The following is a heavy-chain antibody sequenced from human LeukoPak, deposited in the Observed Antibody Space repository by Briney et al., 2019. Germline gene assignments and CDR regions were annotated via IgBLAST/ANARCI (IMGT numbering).Heavy chain of an antibody. CDR1: GYTFTGYY. V-gene: IGHV1-2*06. CDR2: INPNSGGT. D-gene: IGHD3-16*01. J-gene: IGHJ4*02. Sequence: ASVKVSCKASGYTFTGYYMHWVRQAPGQGLEWMGRINPNSGGTNYAQKFQGRVTMTRDTSISTVYMELSRLRSDDTAVYYCARGEYDYVWGSIYYWGQGTLVTVSS. CDR3: ARGEYDYVWGSIYY.